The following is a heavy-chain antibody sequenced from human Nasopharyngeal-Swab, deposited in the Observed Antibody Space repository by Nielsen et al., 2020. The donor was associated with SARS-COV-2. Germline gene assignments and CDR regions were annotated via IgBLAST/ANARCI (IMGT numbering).Heavy chain of an antibody. CDR3: ARLDPYSSRDDY. V-gene: IGHV4-39*01. J-gene: IGHJ4*02. D-gene: IGHD6-13*01. CDR2: IYYSGST. Sequence: PGKGPERIGSIYYSGSTYYNPSLKSRVTISVDTSKNQFSLKLSSVTAADTAVYYCARLDPYSSRDDYWGQGTLVTVSS.